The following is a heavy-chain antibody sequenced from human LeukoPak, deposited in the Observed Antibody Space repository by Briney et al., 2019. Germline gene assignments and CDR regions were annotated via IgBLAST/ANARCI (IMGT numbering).Heavy chain of an antibody. J-gene: IGHJ3*02. CDR1: GFTFSSYS. CDR2: ISSSSSTI. Sequence: GGSLRLSCAASGFTFSSYSMNWVRQAPGKGLEWVSYISSSSSTIYYADSVKGRFTISRDNAKNSLYLQMNSLRVEDTAVYFCARDSLTYSRNYWSRGAFDMWGQGTMVTVSS. V-gene: IGHV3-48*04. CDR3: ARDSLTYSRNYWSRGAFDM. D-gene: IGHD1-26*01.